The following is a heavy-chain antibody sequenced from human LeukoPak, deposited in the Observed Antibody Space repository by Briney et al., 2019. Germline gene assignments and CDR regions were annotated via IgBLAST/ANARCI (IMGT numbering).Heavy chain of an antibody. CDR3: VQASYSWWFSDKSDY. CDR2: ISSSGSAM. CDR1: GFTFSSSD. J-gene: IGHJ4*02. V-gene: IGHV3-48*03. D-gene: IGHD2-8*02. Sequence: GGSVRLSCAASGFTFSSSDMHWVRQAPEQGLEWVSYISSSGSAMYYADSVKGRFTISRDNANNSLYLQLNSLRAEDTAVYYCVQASYSWWFSDKSDYWGQGALVSVSS.